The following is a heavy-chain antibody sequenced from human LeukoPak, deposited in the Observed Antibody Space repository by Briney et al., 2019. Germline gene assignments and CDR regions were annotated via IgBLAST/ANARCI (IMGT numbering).Heavy chain of an antibody. D-gene: IGHD1-1*01. CDR2: MRYGGSNK. Sequence: GGSLRRSCAASGFTFSSYGMQWVRQAPGKGLGWVAFMRYGGSNKYHADSGKGRFTIYRDNSKNPLYLQMNSLRAEDTAVYYCAKALLFGGTTLDYFDYWGQGTLVTVSS. CDR1: GFTFSSYG. CDR3: AKALLFGGTTLDYFDY. J-gene: IGHJ4*02. V-gene: IGHV3-30*02.